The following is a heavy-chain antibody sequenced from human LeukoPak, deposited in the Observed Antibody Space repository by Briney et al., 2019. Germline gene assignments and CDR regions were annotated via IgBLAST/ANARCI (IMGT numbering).Heavy chain of an antibody. Sequence: GSLRLSCAASGFTFSDYTMNWVRQAPGKGLEWIGSIYYSGSTYYNPSLKSRVTISVDTSKNQFSLKLSSVTAADTAVYYCARFGVAVADYWGQGTLVTVSS. D-gene: IGHD6-19*01. CDR3: ARFGVAVADY. CDR2: IYYSGST. V-gene: IGHV4-38-2*01. CDR1: GFTFSDYT. J-gene: IGHJ4*02.